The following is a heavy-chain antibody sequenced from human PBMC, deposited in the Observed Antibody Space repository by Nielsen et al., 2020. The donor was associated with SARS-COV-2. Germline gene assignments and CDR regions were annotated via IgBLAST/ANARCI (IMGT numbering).Heavy chain of an antibody. J-gene: IGHJ4*02. CDR2: INAGNGNT. D-gene: IGHD4-23*01. V-gene: IGHV1-3*01. Sequence: WVRQAPGQRLEWMGWINAGNGNTKYSQKFQGRVTITRDTSASTAYMELSSLRSEDTAVYYCARDIGGNPDWWGQGTLVTVSS. CDR3: ARDIGGNPDW.